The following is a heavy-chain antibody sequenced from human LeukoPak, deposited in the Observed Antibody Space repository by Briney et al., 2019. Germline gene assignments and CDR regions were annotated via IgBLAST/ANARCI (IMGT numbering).Heavy chain of an antibody. D-gene: IGHD2-2*02. CDR3: AREDLYCSSTSCYRAFDI. J-gene: IGHJ3*02. Sequence: QTGGSLRLSCAASGFIFSSYWMHWVRQAPGKGLVWVSRINTDGSSTSYADSVKGRFTISRDNAKNTLYLQMNSLRAEDTAVYYCAREDLYCSSTSCYRAFDIWGQGTMVTVSS. CDR2: INTDGSST. V-gene: IGHV3-74*01. CDR1: GFIFSSYW.